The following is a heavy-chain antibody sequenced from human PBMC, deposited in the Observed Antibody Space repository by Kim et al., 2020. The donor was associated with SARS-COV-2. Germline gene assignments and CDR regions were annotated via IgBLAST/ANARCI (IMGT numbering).Heavy chain of an antibody. J-gene: IGHJ2*01. V-gene: IGHV4-59*08. CDR1: GGSISSYY. D-gene: IGHD6-19*01. CDR3: ARQLGAGYSSAWYRFYWY. Sequence: SETLSLTCTVSGGSISSYYWSWIRQPPGKGLEWIGHIYTSGSTNYNPSLKSRVTISVDTSKNQFSLKLSSVTAADTAVYYCARQLGAGYSSAWYRFYWY. CDR2: IYTSGST.